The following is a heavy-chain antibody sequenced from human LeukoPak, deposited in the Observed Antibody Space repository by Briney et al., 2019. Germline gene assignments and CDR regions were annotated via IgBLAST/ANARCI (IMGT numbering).Heavy chain of an antibody. V-gene: IGHV1-2*02. J-gene: IGHJ1*01. D-gene: IGHD1-14*01. Sequence: ASVKVSCNASGYTFTGYYMHWGRQPPGQGLEWVGWINPNNGGTNYAQKFQRRVTMTSDTSIRTAYMKLIRLRSDDTAVYYCARLPYNSAEYFQHWGQGTLVTVSS. CDR3: ARLPYNSAEYFQH. CDR2: INPNNGGT. CDR1: GYTFTGYY.